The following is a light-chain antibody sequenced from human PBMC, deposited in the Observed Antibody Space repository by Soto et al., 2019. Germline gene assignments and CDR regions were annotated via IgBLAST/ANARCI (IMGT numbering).Light chain of an antibody. J-gene: IGKJ4*01. V-gene: IGKV3-20*01. CDR2: GAS. Sequence: EIVLTQSPGTLSLSLGERATLSCRASQSISINYLAWYQRKPGQAPRLLIYGASSRASGIPDRFSGSGSGTDFTLTISRVEPEDFAVYYCQQFRSSPLTFGGGTKVDIK. CDR1: QSISINY. CDR3: QQFRSSPLT.